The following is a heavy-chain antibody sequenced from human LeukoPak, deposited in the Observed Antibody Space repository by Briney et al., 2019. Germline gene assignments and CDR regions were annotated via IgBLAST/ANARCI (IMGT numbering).Heavy chain of an antibody. CDR1: GDSISNNNW. Sequence: SETLSLTCAVSGDSISNNNWWSWVRQPPGKGLEWIGEIYHSGDINYNPSLKSRVTISVDKSKNQFSLKLSSATAADTAVYYCARGGSYFDYWGQGTLVTVSS. V-gene: IGHV4-4*02. CDR2: IYHSGDI. J-gene: IGHJ4*02. CDR3: ARGGSYFDY. D-gene: IGHD2-15*01.